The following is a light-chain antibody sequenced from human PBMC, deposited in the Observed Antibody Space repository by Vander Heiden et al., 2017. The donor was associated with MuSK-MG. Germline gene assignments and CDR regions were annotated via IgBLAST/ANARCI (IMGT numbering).Light chain of an antibody. CDR2: RNN. CDR1: SSNIGSNP. CDR3: ATWDDSLSGRV. Sequence: QSVLTRPPSVSGTPGQRVTISCSGSSSNIGSNPVYWYQHHPGKAPKLLIYRNNQRPSGVPDRFSGSKSGTSASLAISGLRSEDEADYYCATWDDSLSGRVFGTGTKVPVL. J-gene: IGLJ1*01. V-gene: IGLV1-47*01.